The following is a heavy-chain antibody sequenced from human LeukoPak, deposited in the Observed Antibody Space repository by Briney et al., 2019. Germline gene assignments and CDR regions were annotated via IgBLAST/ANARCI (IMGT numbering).Heavy chain of an antibody. Sequence: PGGSLRLSCAASGFTFSSYSMNWVRQAPGKGLEWVSSISSSSSYIYYADSVKGRFTISRDNAKNSLYLQMNSLRAEDTAVYYCARGVRAMVRGVIPRIPFDPWGQGTLVTVSS. CDR1: GFTFSSYS. D-gene: IGHD3-10*01. CDR3: ARGVRAMVRGVIPRIPFDP. J-gene: IGHJ5*02. CDR2: ISSSSSYI. V-gene: IGHV3-21*01.